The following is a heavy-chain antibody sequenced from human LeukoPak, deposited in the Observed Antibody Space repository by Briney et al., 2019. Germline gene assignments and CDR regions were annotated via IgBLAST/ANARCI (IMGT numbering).Heavy chain of an antibody. V-gene: IGHV3-23*01. D-gene: IGHD1-1*01. CDR1: GFTFSSYA. CDR3: AKQFLGYKELDI. Sequence: PGGSLRLSCAASGFTFSSYAMSWVRQAPGKGLEWVSAISGSDGSTYYADSVKGRFTISRDNSKNTLYLQMNSLRAEDTAVYYCAKQFLGYKELDILGQGTMVTVSS. CDR2: ISGSDGST. J-gene: IGHJ3*02.